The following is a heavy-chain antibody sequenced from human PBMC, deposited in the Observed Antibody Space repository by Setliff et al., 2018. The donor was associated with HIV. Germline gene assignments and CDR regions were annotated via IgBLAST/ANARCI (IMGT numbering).Heavy chain of an antibody. V-gene: IGHV4-4*07. CDR3: ARGAIAAAGDFDY. D-gene: IGHD6-13*01. CDR2: IYTSGST. Sequence: PSETLSLTCTVSGGFISSYYWNWIRQPAGKGLEWIGRIYTSGSTNYNPSLKGRVTMSVDTSKNQFSLRLSSVTAADTAVYYCARGAIAAAGDFDYWAQGTLVTVSS. CDR1: GGFISSYY. J-gene: IGHJ4*02.